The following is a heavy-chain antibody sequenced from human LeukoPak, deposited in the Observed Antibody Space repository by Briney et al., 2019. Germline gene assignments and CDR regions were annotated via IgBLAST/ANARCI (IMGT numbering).Heavy chain of an antibody. CDR3: ARVGPYCGGDCYFY. J-gene: IGHJ4*02. D-gene: IGHD2-21*02. CDR2: IYSGGST. Sequence: GGSLRLSCAASGFTVSSNYMSWVRQAPGKGLEGVSVIYSGGSTYYADSVKGRFTISRHNSKNTLYLQMNSLRAEDTAVYYCARVGPYCGGDCYFYWGQGTLVTVSS. CDR1: GFTVSSNY. V-gene: IGHV3-53*04.